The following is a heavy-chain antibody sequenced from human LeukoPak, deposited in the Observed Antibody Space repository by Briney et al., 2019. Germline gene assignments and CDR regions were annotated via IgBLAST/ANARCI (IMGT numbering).Heavy chain of an antibody. V-gene: IGHV3-23*01. Sequence: GGSLRLSCAASGFTFSTYAMSWVRQAPGKGLEWVSAISGSGGSTYYADSVKGRFTISRDNSNNTMYLHINSLRAEDTALYYCAKDGIVGAATISYSDYWGQGTLVTVSS. CDR3: AKDGIVGAATISYSDY. CDR1: GFTFSTYA. D-gene: IGHD1-26*01. J-gene: IGHJ4*02. CDR2: ISGSGGST.